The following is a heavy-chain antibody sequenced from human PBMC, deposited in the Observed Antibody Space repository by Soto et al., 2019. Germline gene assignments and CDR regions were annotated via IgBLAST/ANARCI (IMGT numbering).Heavy chain of an antibody. Sequence: GGSLRLSCAASGFTFSSYAMHWVRQAPGKGLEWVAVISYDGSNKYYADSVKGRFTISRDNSKNTLYLQMNSLRAEDTAVYYCARDMGEKWDIVVVPAAILDYWGQGTLVTVSS. CDR2: ISYDGSNK. CDR3: ARDMGEKWDIVVVPAAILDY. CDR1: GFTFSSYA. J-gene: IGHJ4*02. D-gene: IGHD2-2*01. V-gene: IGHV3-30-3*01.